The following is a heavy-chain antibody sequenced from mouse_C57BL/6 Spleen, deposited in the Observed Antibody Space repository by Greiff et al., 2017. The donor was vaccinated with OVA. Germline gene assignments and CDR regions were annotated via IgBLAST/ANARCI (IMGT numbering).Heavy chain of an antibody. D-gene: IGHD4-1*01. V-gene: IGHV6-3*01. CDR3: TDNWDADY. CDR1: GFTFSNYW. Sequence: EVKVEESGGGLVQPGGSMKLSCVASGFTFSNYWMNWVRQSPEKGLEWVAQIRLKSDNYATHYAESVKGRFTISRDDSKSSVYLQMNNLRAEDTGIYYCTDNWDADYWGQGTTLTVSS. J-gene: IGHJ2*01. CDR2: IRLKSDNYAT.